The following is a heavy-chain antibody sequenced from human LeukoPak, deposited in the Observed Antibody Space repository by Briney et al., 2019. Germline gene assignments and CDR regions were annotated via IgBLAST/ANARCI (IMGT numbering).Heavy chain of an antibody. Sequence: GRSLRLSCAASGSTFSSYGMHWVRQAPGKGLGWVAAISYDGSNKYYADSVKRRFTTSRDKSKNPLYLQMNSRRAEDTSVYYCAKDSGSRGPNFDYWGQGTLVTVSS. CDR1: GSTFSSYG. D-gene: IGHD2-15*01. CDR2: ISYDGSNK. J-gene: IGHJ4*02. CDR3: AKDSGSRGPNFDY. V-gene: IGHV3-30*18.